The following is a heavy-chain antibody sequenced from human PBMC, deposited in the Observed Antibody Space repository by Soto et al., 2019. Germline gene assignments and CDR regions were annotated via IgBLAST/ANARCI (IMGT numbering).Heavy chain of an antibody. Sequence: QVQLVESGGGVVQPGRSLRLSCAASGFTFSSYGMHWVRQAPGKGLEWVAVISDDGSNKYYADSVKGRFTISGDNSKNTLYLQMNSLRAEDTAVYYCARYGDYYYYGMDVWGQGTTVTVSS. CDR2: ISDDGSNK. J-gene: IGHJ6*02. CDR3: ARYGDYYYYGMDV. CDR1: GFTFSSYG. V-gene: IGHV3-30*03. D-gene: IGHD4-17*01.